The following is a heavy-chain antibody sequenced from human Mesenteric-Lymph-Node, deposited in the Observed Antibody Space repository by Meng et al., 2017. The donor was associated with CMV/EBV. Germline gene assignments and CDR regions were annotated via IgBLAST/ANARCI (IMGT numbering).Heavy chain of an antibody. CDR3: ANWGSSFRLTLHDS. V-gene: IGHV1-8*01. J-gene: IGHJ4*02. CDR2: RNPNNGET. Sequence: SGYTFTSYDIHWVRQAPGQGLEWRGWRNPNNGETGYAQKFQGRVTMTRDRSTSTAFMELSSLRSEDTAVYYCANWGSSFRLTLHDSWVQGTLVTVSS. D-gene: IGHD3-16*01. CDR1: GYTFTSYD.